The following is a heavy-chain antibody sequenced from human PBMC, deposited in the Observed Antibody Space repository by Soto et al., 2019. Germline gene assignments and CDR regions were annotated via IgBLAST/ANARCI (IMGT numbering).Heavy chain of an antibody. V-gene: IGHV3-23*01. J-gene: IGHJ6*02. CDR2: INSYEHVP. CDR3: ARGGVYGGDHYYTGMDV. D-gene: IGHD3-3*01. Sequence: PGRSLRLSCAASGFTFSKYALTWVRQSPGKGLEWVSAINSYEHVPYYIDSVRGRFTISRDNSKKMVYLQMNDLRADDSAVYYCARGGVYGGDHYYTGMDVWGQGTTVTVSS. CDR1: GFTFSKYA.